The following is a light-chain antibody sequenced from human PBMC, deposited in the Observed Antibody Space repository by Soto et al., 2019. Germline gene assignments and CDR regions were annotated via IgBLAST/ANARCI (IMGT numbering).Light chain of an antibody. CDR3: QQGYSSPLT. Sequence: DIQMTQSPSSLSASVGDRVTLSCRASQNIGSYLPWYQQSPGQAPKLLIYTASSLPSGVPPRFSGSQSGTDFTLTINSLQPEDFATYYCQQGYSSPLTFGQGTRLEI. J-gene: IGKJ5*01. CDR1: QNIGSY. V-gene: IGKV1-39*01. CDR2: TAS.